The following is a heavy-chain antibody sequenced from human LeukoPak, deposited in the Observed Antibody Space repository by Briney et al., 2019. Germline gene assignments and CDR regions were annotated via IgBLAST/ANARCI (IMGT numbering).Heavy chain of an antibody. J-gene: IGHJ6*02. V-gene: IGHV3-23*01. Sequence: GGSLRLSCAASGFTFSSYAMSWVRQAPGKGLEWVSAISGSGGSTYYADSVKGRFTISRDNSKNTLYLQMNSLRAEDTAVYYCESHCSSTSCSAYYYYYGMDVWGQGTTVTVSS. D-gene: IGHD2-2*01. CDR3: ESHCSSTSCSAYYYYYGMDV. CDR2: ISGSGGST. CDR1: GFTFSSYA.